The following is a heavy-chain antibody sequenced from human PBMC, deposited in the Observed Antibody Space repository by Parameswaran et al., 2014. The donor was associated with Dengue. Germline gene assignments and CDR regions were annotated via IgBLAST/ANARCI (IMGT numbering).Heavy chain of an antibody. D-gene: IGHD3-16*02. Sequence: WVRQAPGQGLEWMGWMNPNSGNTGYAQKFQGRVTMTRNTSISTAYMELSSLRSEDTAVYYCASGELSSGVTYWGQGTLVTVSS. V-gene: IGHV1-8*01. CDR2: MNPNSGNT. CDR3: ASGELSSGVTY. J-gene: IGHJ4*02.